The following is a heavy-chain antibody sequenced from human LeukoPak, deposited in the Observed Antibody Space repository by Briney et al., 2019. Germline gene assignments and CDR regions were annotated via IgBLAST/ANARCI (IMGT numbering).Heavy chain of an antibody. Sequence: ASVKVSCKASGYTFTSYSMNWVRQAQGQGLEWLGWINTNTGNPTYAQGFTGRFVFSLDTSVNTAYLQISSLKAEDTAVYYCARVVHPYDYESSGLTYDAFDIWGQGTMVTVSS. CDR1: GYTFTSYS. V-gene: IGHV7-4-1*02. CDR2: INTNTGNP. J-gene: IGHJ3*02. D-gene: IGHD3-22*01. CDR3: ARVVHPYDYESSGLTYDAFDI.